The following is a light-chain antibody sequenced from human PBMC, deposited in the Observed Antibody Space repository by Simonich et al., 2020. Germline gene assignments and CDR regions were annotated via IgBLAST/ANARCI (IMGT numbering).Light chain of an antibody. CDR2: QDS. J-gene: IGLJ2*01. CDR3: QAWDSSTAGV. V-gene: IGLV3-1*01. Sequence: SYELTQPPLVSVSPGQTASITCSGDELGDKYACWYQQKPGQSPVLVISQDSKRPSGIPERFSGSNSGNTATLTISGTQAMDEADYYCQAWDSSTAGVFGGGTKLTVL. CDR1: ELGDKY.